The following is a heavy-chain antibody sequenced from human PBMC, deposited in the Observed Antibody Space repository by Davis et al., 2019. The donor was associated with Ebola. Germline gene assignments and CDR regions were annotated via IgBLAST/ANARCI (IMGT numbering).Heavy chain of an antibody. CDR2: IYSGGST. Sequence: GGSLRLSCAASGFTVSSDYMSWVRQAPGKGLEWVSIIYSGGSTYYADSVKGRFTISRDSSKNTLYLQMNSLRAEDTAVYYCARAQGVVQGYFDLWGRGTVVTVSS. J-gene: IGHJ2*01. CDR1: GFTVSSDY. CDR3: ARAQGVVQGYFDL. D-gene: IGHD2-15*01. V-gene: IGHV3-53*01.